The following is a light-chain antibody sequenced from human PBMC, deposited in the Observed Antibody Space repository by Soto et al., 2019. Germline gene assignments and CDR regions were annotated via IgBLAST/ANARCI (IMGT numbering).Light chain of an antibody. V-gene: IGLV2-14*01. Sequence: QSALTQPASVSGSPGQSITISCSGTSSNIGGYNVVSWYQQHPGKAPKVIIYEVSNRPSGVSIRFSGSKSGNTASLTISGLQAEDEADYYCSSYTSSSTWLFGGGTKLTVL. CDR2: EVS. J-gene: IGLJ3*02. CDR3: SSYTSSSTWL. CDR1: SSNIGGYNV.